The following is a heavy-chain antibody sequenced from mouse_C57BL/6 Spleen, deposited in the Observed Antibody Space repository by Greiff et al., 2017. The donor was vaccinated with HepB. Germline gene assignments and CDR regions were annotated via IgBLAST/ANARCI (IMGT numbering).Heavy chain of an antibody. V-gene: IGHV1-47*01. CDR3: ARGYYGSSPYWYVDV. CDR1: GYTFTTYP. Sequence: LVESGAELVKPGASVKMSCKASGYTFTTYPIEWMKQNHGKSLEWIGNFHPYNDDTKYNEKFKGKATLTVEKSSSTVYLELSRLTSDDSAVYYCARGYYGSSPYWYVDVWGTGTTVTVSS. J-gene: IGHJ1*03. CDR2: FHPYNDDT. D-gene: IGHD1-1*01.